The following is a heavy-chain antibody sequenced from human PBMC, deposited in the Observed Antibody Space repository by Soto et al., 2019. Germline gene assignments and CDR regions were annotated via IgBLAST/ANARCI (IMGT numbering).Heavy chain of an antibody. CDR2: IGTAGDT. CDR3: ARVGGGYYYDAFDI. Sequence: PGGSLRLSCAASGFTFSSYDMHWVRQATGKGLEWVSAIGTAGDTYYPGSVKGRFTISRENAKNSLYLQMNSLRAGDTAVYYCARVGGGYYYDAFDIWGQGTMVTVSS. CDR1: GFTFSSYD. J-gene: IGHJ3*02. V-gene: IGHV3-13*01. D-gene: IGHD3-22*01.